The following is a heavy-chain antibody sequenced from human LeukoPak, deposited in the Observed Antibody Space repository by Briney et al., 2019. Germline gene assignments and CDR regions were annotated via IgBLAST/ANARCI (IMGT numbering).Heavy chain of an antibody. J-gene: IGHJ5*02. D-gene: IGHD2-2*01. V-gene: IGHV1-2*02. CDR3: ARVRYCSSTSCYQRPYNWFDP. CDR2: INPNSGGT. CDR1: GYTFTGYY. Sequence: PRASVKVSCKASGYTFTGYYMHWVRQAPGQGLEWMGWINPNSGGTNYAQKFQGRVTMTRDTSISTAYMELSRLRFDDTAVYYCARVRYCSSTSCYQRPYNWFDPWGQRTLVTVSS.